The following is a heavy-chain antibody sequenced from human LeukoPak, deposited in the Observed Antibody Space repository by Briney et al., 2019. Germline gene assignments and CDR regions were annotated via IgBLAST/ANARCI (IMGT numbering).Heavy chain of an antibody. CDR2: IRYDGSNK. CDR3: ASGPAEDIVVVPAASFDY. V-gene: IGHV3-30*02. J-gene: IGHJ4*02. D-gene: IGHD2-2*01. CDR1: GFTFSSYG. Sequence: GGSLRLSCAASGFTFSSYGMHWVRQAPGKGLEWVAFIRYDGSNKYYADSVKGRFTISRDNSKNTLYLQMNSLRAEDTAVYYCASGPAEDIVVVPAASFDYWGQGTLVTVSS.